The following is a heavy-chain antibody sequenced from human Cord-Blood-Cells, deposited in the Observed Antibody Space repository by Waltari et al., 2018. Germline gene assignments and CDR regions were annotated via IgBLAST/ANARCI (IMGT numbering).Heavy chain of an antibody. J-gene: IGHJ4*02. D-gene: IGHD2-8*01. CDR1: GYSISSGSY. CDR2: IHHSGST. Sequence: QVQLQESGPGLVKPSETLSLTCTVSGYSISSGSYWGWIRQPPGKGLEWIGSIHHSGSTYYNPSLKSRVTISVDTSKNQFSLKLSSVTAADTAVYYCARKSRCTNGVCYTPFDYWGQGTLVTVSS. V-gene: IGHV4-38-2*02. CDR3: ARKSRCTNGVCYTPFDY.